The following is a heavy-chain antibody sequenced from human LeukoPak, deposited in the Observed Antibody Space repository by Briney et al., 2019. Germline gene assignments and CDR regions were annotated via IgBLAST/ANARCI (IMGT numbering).Heavy chain of an antibody. V-gene: IGHV3-15*01. J-gene: IGHJ5*01. CDR1: GFTVSNNY. CDR2: IKSKTDGGAT. CDR3: TTLVS. Sequence: GGSLRLFCAASGFTVSNNYMSWVRQAPGKGLEWVGRIKSKTDGGATGYAAPVRGRFTISRDGSKNTLYLQLNSLKTDDTAVYYCTTLVSWGQGTLVIVSS.